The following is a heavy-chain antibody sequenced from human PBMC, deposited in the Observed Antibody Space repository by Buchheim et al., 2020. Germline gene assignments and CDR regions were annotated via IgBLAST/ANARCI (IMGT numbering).Heavy chain of an antibody. CDR1: GFTFSSYG. CDR2: ISYDGSNK. J-gene: IGHJ6*02. V-gene: IGHV3-30*18. CDR3: AKALTYYELWRGYYDYNYYGIDG. D-gene: IGHD3-3*01. Sequence: QVQLVESGGGVVQPGRSLRLSCAASGFTFSSYGMHWVRQAPGKGLEWVAVISYDGSNKYYADSVKGRFTISRDNSKNTLYLQMNSLRAEDTAVYYCAKALTYYELWRGYYDYNYYGIDGCG.